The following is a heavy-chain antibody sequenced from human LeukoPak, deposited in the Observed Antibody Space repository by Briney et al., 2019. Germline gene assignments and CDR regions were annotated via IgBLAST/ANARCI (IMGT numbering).Heavy chain of an antibody. CDR1: GGSISSGSYY. Sequence: SETLSLTCTVSGGSISSGSYYWSWIRQPAGKGLEWIGRIYTSGTTNYNPSLKSRVSISVDTSKNQFSLKLSSVTAADTAVYYCARAGRITEVRGVIGYHDYMDVWGKGTTVTVSS. V-gene: IGHV4-61*02. CDR2: IYTSGTT. CDR3: ARAGRITEVRGVIGYHDYMDV. D-gene: IGHD3-10*01. J-gene: IGHJ6*03.